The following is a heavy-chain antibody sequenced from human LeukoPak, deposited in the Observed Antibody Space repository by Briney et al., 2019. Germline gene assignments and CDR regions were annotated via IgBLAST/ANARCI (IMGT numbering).Heavy chain of an antibody. CDR1: GSTFSSYA. CDR3: AKVGPAASSGTTWEY. Sequence: GGSLRLSCAASGSTFSSYAMSWVRQAPGKGLEWVSRISGGGDTTHYADSVKGRFTISGDNSKNTLYLQMNSLRADDTAIYYCAKVGPAASSGTTWEYWGQGTLVTVSS. J-gene: IGHJ4*02. V-gene: IGHV3-23*01. D-gene: IGHD1-1*01. CDR2: ISGGGDTT.